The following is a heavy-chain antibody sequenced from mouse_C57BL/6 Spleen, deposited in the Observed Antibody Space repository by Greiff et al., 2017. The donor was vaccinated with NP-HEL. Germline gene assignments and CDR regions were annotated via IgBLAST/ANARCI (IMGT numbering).Heavy chain of an antibody. Sequence: QVQLQQSGAELVKPGASVKMSCKASGYTFTSYWITWVKQRPGQGLEWIGDIYPGSGSTNYNEKFKSKATLTVDTSSSTAYMQLSSLTSEDSAVYYCARGNYSNYGRDFAYWGQGTLVTVSA. CDR2: IYPGSGST. V-gene: IGHV1-55*01. CDR1: GYTFTSYW. J-gene: IGHJ3*01. CDR3: ARGNYSNYGRDFAY. D-gene: IGHD2-5*01.